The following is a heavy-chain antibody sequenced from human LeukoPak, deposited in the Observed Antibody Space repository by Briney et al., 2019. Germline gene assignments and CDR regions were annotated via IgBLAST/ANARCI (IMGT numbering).Heavy chain of an antibody. V-gene: IGHV4-34*01. Sequence: SETLSLTCAVYGGSFSGYYWSWIRQPPGKGLEWIGEINHSGSTNYNPSLKSRVTISVDTSKNQFSLKLSSVTAADTAVYHCARILGDFWSGYYLAFDYWGQGTLVTVSS. CDR3: ARILGDFWSGYYLAFDY. CDR1: GGSFSGYY. J-gene: IGHJ4*02. CDR2: INHSGST. D-gene: IGHD3-3*01.